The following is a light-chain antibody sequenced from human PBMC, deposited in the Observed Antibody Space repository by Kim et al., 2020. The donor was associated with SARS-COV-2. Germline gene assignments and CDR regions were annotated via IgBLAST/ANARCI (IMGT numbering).Light chain of an antibody. Sequence: ASVGDRVNITCRASQDISRYLNWYQQKPGKAPKLLIYTASSLQIGVPSRFTGSGSETDFTLTISSLQPEDFATYYCQQTYSASRTFGQGTKVDIK. J-gene: IGKJ1*01. V-gene: IGKV1-39*01. CDR2: TAS. CDR1: QDISRY. CDR3: QQTYSASRT.